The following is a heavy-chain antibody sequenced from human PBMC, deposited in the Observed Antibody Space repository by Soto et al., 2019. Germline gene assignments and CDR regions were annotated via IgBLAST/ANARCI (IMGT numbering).Heavy chain of an antibody. CDR1: GFIFSGHY. D-gene: IGHD1-1*01. CDR3: TTTPSFDF. J-gene: IGHJ4*02. CDR2: SRNKTKSYTT. Sequence: GGSLTLSCAASGFIFSGHYMDWVRQAPGKGLEWVGRSRNKTKSYTTDYAASVKGRFTISRDDSKNSLYLQMNSLKTEDTAVYYCTTTPSFDFWGRGTLVTVSS. V-gene: IGHV3-72*01.